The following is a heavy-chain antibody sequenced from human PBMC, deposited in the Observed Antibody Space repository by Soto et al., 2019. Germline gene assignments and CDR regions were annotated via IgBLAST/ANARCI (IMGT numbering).Heavy chain of an antibody. CDR2: IYKTGST. V-gene: IGHV4-61*01. D-gene: IGHD7-27*01. J-gene: IGHJ1*01. Sequence: QLQESGPGLVKPSETLSLICSVSGFSISFGNYYWTWMRQPPGKGLELIGYIYKTGSTQYNPSLKSRVSISVDVSKDQFSLNLSSVTAADTAVYYCARNGDIWGQGTLVTVSS. CDR1: GFSISFGNYY. CDR3: ARNGDI.